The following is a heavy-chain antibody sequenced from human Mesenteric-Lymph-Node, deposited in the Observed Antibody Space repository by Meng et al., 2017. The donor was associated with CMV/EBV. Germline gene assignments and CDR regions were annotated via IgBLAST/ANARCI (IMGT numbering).Heavy chain of an antibody. CDR1: GFTFDDYA. D-gene: IGHD6-19*01. V-gene: IGHV3-9*01. CDR3: AKDRIAVAGPWYFDY. J-gene: IGHJ4*02. Sequence: GGSLRLSCAASGFTFDDYAMHWVRQVPGKALEWVSGISWNGGSIGYADSVKGRFTISRDNSKNTLYLQMNSLRAEDTAVYYCAKDRIAVAGPWYFDYWGQGTLVTVSS. CDR2: ISWNGGSI.